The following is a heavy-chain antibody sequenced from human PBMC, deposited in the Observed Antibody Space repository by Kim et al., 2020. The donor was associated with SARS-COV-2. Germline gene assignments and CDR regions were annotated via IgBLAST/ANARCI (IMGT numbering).Heavy chain of an antibody. Sequence: GGCLRLSCAASGFTFSSYSMNWVRQAPGKGLEWVSSISSSSSYIYYADSVKGRFTISRDNAKNSLYLQMNSLRAEDTAVYYCAREGYYYDSSGYPNFDYWGQGTLVTVSS. V-gene: IGHV3-21*01. D-gene: IGHD3-22*01. CDR1: GFTFSSYS. J-gene: IGHJ4*02. CDR3: AREGYYYDSSGYPNFDY. CDR2: ISSSSSYI.